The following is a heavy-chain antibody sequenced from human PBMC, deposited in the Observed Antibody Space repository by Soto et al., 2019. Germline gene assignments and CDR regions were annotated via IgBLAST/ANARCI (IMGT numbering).Heavy chain of an antibody. CDR3: ARVITMSNSDGMDV. Sequence: ASVKVSCKASGGTFSSYAISWVRQAPGQGLEWMGGIIPIFGTANYAQKFQGRVTITADESTSTAYMELSSLRSEDTAVYYCARVITMSNSDGMDVWGQGTTVTVSS. CDR1: GGTFSSYA. CDR2: IIPIFGTA. J-gene: IGHJ6*02. V-gene: IGHV1-69*13. D-gene: IGHD3-22*01.